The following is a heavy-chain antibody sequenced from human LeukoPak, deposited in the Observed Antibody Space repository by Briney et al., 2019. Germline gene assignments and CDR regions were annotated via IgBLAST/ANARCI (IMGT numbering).Heavy chain of an antibody. CDR2: ISSSSSYI. D-gene: IGHD2-21*01. J-gene: IGHJ6*03. Sequence: PGGSLRLSCAASGFTFSSYSMNWVRQAPGKGLEWVSSISSSSSYICYADSVKGRFTISRDNAKNSLSLQMNSLRAEDTAVYYCARVGDTYYYYYYMDVWGKGTTVTVSS. CDR1: GFTFSSYS. V-gene: IGHV3-21*01. CDR3: ARVGDTYYYYYYMDV.